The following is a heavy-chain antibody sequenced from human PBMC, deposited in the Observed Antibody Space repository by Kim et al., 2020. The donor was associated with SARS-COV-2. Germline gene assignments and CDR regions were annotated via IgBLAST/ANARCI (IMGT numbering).Heavy chain of an antibody. CDR3: ARGPYSSSWYIHYYYYGMDV. Sequence: RFTSSRDNSKNTLYLQMNSLRAEDTAVYYCARGPYSSSWYIHYYYYGMDVWGQGTTVTVSS. D-gene: IGHD6-13*01. V-gene: IGHV3-30*07. J-gene: IGHJ6*02.